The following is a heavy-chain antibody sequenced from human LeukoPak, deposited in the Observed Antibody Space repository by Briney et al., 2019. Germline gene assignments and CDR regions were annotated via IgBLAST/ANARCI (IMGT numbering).Heavy chain of an antibody. CDR3: ARWLSHKGDY. J-gene: IGHJ4*02. V-gene: IGHV1-18*01. CDR1: GYTFTNYG. Sequence: GASVKVSCKTSGYTFTNYGFSWVRQAPGQGLEWMGWISGGYINDTNYAQKVQDSVTMTTDASTRTTYMELRNLRSDDTAVYYWARWLSHKGDYWGQGTLVTVSS. D-gene: IGHD5-12*01. CDR2: ISGGYINDT.